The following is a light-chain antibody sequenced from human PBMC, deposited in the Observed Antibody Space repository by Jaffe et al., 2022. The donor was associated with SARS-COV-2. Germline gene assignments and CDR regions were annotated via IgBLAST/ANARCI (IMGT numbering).Light chain of an antibody. CDR1: QSVLYSSNNKNY. CDR2: WAS. J-gene: IGKJ1*01. CDR3: QQYYNKWT. Sequence: DIVMTQSPDSLAVSLGERATINCKSSQSVLYSSNNKNYLAWYQQKPGQPPKLLISWASIRESGVPDRFSGSGSGTDFTLTISSLQAEDVAVYYCQQYYNKWTFGQGTKVEIK. V-gene: IGKV4-1*01.